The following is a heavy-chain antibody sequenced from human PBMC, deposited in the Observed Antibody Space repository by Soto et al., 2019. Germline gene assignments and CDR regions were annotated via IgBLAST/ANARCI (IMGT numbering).Heavy chain of an antibody. J-gene: IGHJ6*03. D-gene: IGHD1-20*01. CDR2: ISSSDGST. V-gene: IGHV3-23*01. Sequence: EVQLLESGGGLVQPGGSLRLSCEASGFSFSSYAMNWVRQAPGKGLEWVSVISSSDGSTYYADSVKGRFTISRDNSKNTVYLQMNSLRVEDTAVYFCAKDRRGNWNDDRHRFYYYMDVWGKGTTITVSS. CDR3: AKDRRGNWNDDRHRFYYYMDV. CDR1: GFSFSSYA.